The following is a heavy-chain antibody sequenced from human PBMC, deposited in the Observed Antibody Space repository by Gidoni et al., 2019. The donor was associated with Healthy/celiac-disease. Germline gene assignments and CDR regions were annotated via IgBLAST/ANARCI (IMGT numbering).Heavy chain of an antibody. Sequence: QVQLVQSGAEVKKPGSSVKVSCKASGGTFSSYAISWVRQAPGQGLEWMGGIIPIFGTANYAQKFQGRVTITADKSTSTAYMELSSLRSEDTVVYYCAREPRLAYIAAAYFDYWGQGTLVTVSS. CDR1: GGTFSSYA. D-gene: IGHD6-13*01. CDR3: AREPRLAYIAAAYFDY. CDR2: IIPIFGTA. J-gene: IGHJ4*02. V-gene: IGHV1-69*06.